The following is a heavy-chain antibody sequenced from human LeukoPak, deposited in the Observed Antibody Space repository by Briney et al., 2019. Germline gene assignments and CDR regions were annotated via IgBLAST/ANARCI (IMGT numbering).Heavy chain of an antibody. CDR2: ISSSGRNI. Sequence: PGGSLRLSCAASGFTFSNYGFNWVRQAPGKGLEWVSYISSSGRNIYYADSVKGRFTISRDNAKNSLYLQVNSLRAEDTAVYYCARDLVQLWSKDYWGQGTLVTVSS. CDR3: ARDLVQLWSKDY. J-gene: IGHJ4*02. D-gene: IGHD5-18*01. V-gene: IGHV3-48*03. CDR1: GFTFSNYG.